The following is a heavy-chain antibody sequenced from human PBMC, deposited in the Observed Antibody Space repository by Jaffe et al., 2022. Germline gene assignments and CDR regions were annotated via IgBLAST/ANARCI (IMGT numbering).Heavy chain of an antibody. Sequence: QVQLVQSGAEVKEPGASVKVSCKASGYTFTSSYIHWVRQAPGQGLEWMGIINPSGGSTGYAQKFQGRLAVTRDTSTSTVYMQLSSLTSEDTAVYYCARVYNYDSGVHFDYWGQGTLVTVSS. D-gene: IGHD3-3*01. J-gene: IGHJ4*02. CDR1: GYTFTSSY. CDR3: ARVYNYDSGVHFDY. CDR2: INPSGGST. V-gene: IGHV1-46*03.